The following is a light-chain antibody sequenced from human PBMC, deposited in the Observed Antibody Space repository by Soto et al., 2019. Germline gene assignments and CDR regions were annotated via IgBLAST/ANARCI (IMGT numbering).Light chain of an antibody. V-gene: IGLV2-8*01. CDR1: SSDVGGYNY. CDR2: GVS. CDR3: CSYAARNNWV. Sequence: QSALTQPSSASGSPGQSVTISCTGTSSDVGGYNYVSWYQQHPGKAPKLMIYGVSKRPSGVSDRFSGSKSGNTASLTVSGLQAEDDADYYCCSYAARNNWVFGGGTKVTVL. J-gene: IGLJ3*02.